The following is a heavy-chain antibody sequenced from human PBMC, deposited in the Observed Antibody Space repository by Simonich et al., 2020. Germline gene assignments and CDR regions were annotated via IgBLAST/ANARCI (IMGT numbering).Heavy chain of an antibody. CDR2: SSSSSSYI. CDR1: GFTFSSYS. CDR3: ARDAAGDY. J-gene: IGHJ4*02. Sequence: EVQLVESGGGLVKPGGSLRLSCAASGFTFSSYSMNWVRQAPGKGLGGVSSSSSSSSYIYYADSVKGRFTISRDNAKNSLYLQMNSLRAEDTAVYYCARDAAGDYWGQGTLVTVSS. V-gene: IGHV3-21*01. D-gene: IGHD6-13*01.